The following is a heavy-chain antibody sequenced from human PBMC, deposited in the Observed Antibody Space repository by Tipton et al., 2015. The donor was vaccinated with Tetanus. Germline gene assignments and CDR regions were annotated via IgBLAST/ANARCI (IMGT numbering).Heavy chain of an antibody. CDR2: SWYDGTDK. D-gene: IGHD2-15*01. Sequence: SLRLSCAASGFIFSSYGIHWVRQAPGKGLEWVAVSWYDGTDKYYADSVNGRFTISKGNSKTTLYLQMNRLRVEDTAVYDCAREADCSGGSCFSGGFDNWGQGTQVPVSS. CDR3: AREADCSGGSCFSGGFDN. CDR1: GFIFSSYG. J-gene: IGHJ4*02. V-gene: IGHV3-33*01.